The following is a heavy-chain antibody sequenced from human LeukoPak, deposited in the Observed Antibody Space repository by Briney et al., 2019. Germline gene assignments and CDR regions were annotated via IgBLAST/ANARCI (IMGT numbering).Heavy chain of an antibody. Sequence: SVKVSRKASGGTFSSYAISWVRQAPGQGLEWMGRIIPILGIANYAQKFQGRVTITADKSTSTAYMELSSLRSEDTAVYYCARGQFFGVVIMSYYCYGMDLWGQGTTVTVSS. CDR2: IIPILGIA. D-gene: IGHD3-3*01. V-gene: IGHV1-69*04. CDR3: ARGQFFGVVIMSYYCYGMDL. J-gene: IGHJ6*02. CDR1: GGTFSSYA.